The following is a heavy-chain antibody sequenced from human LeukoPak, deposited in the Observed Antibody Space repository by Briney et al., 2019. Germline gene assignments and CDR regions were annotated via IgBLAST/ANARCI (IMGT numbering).Heavy chain of an antibody. V-gene: IGHV1-2*02. CDR1: RYTFTGYY. CDR2: INPNRGGT. CDR3: ARDFRRLRFLEWLSSDYYMDV. D-gene: IGHD3-3*01. J-gene: IGHJ6*03. Sequence: GASVKVSCKASRYTFTGYYMHWVRQAPGQGLEWMGWINPNRGGTKYAQNFQGRVSMTTDTSISTAYMELSRLRSDDTAVYYCARDFRRLRFLEWLSSDYYMDVWGKGTTVTVSS.